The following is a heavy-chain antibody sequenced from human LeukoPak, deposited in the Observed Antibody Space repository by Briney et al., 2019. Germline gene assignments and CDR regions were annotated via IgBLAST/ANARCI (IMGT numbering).Heavy chain of an antibody. CDR2: IYSSGST. CDR1: GGSISSGGYY. J-gene: IGHJ5*02. D-gene: IGHD6-13*01. CDR3: AREPNIAAAESGWFDP. V-gene: IGHV4-61*02. Sequence: PSETLSLTCTVSGGSISSGGYYWSWIRQPAGKGLEWIGRIYSSGSTNYNPSLKSRVTISVDTSKNQFSLKLSSVTAADTAVYYCAREPNIAAAESGWFDPWGQGTLVTVSS.